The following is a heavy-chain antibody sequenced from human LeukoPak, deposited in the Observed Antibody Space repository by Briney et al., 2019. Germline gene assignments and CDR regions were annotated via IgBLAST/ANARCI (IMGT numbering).Heavy chain of an antibody. V-gene: IGHV3-30*03. D-gene: IGHD3-3*01. CDR2: TSYDETYK. J-gene: IGHJ3*02. CDR3: ARMYYDFWSGYHDAFDI. Sequence: GRSLRLSCVASGLIFSNYGMHWVRQAPGKGLEWVASTSYDETYKYYADSVKGRFTISRDNAENTLYLQMNSLRAEDTALYHCARMYYDFWSGYHDAFDIWGQGTMVTVSS. CDR1: GLIFSNYG.